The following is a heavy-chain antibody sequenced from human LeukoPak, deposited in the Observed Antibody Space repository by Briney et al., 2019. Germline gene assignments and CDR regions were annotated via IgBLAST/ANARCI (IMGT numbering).Heavy chain of an antibody. CDR2: INPSGGST. V-gene: IGHV1-46*01. D-gene: IGHD6-19*01. CDR3: ARFAVHRRITVAGQFGLDY. CDR1: GYIFTSYN. Sequence: ASVNVSCKASGYIFTSYNIYWVRQAPGQGLEWMGIINPSGGSTNYAQKFQGRVTMTRDTSTSTVYMELSSLRSGDTAVYYCARFAVHRRITVAGQFGLDYWGQGTLVSLSS. J-gene: IGHJ4*02.